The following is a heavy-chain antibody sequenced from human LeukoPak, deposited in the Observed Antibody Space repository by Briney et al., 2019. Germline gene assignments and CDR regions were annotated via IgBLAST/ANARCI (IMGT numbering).Heavy chain of an antibody. CDR2: WHFASNK. J-gene: IGHJ3*02. CDR1: GFIFSSYG. CDR3: AREQSGFGAFDI. D-gene: IGHD3-3*01. V-gene: IGHV3-33*01. Sequence: GGSLRLSCVTSGFIFSSYGIHWVRQAPGKGLEWVAWHFASNKYYAESVRGRFTMSRDNSKNTLYLQMNSLRAEDTAVYYCAREQSGFGAFDIWGQGTMVTVSS.